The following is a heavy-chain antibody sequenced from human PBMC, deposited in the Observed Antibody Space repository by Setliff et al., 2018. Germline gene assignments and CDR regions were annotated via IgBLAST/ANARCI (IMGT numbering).Heavy chain of an antibody. CDR3: ARGGYSYGY. V-gene: IGHV3-7*04. Sequence: SGGSLRLSCAASGFTFSSYSMNWVRQAPGKGLEWVANIKQDGSDKYYVDSVKGRFTISRDNAKNSLYLQMNNLRAEDTAVYYCARGGYSYGYWGQGTLVTVSS. D-gene: IGHD5-18*01. J-gene: IGHJ4*02. CDR2: IKQDGSDK. CDR1: GFTFSSYS.